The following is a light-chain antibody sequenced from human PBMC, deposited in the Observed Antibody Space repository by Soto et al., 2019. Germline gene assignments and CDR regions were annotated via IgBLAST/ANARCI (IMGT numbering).Light chain of an antibody. CDR2: EVS. CDR3: RSYARSSVYV. J-gene: IGLJ1*01. V-gene: IGLV2-23*02. Sequence: QSVLTQPASVSGSPGQSITISCTGTSSDVGSYNLVSWYQQHPGKAPKLMIYEVSKRPSGVSNRFSGSKSGNTASLTISGLQAEDEADYYCRSYARSSVYVFGTGTKVTVL. CDR1: SSDVGSYNL.